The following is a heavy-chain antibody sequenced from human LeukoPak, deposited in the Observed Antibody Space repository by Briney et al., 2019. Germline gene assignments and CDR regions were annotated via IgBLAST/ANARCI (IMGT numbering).Heavy chain of an antibody. CDR3: ARDVVVVPAAIHYGMDV. J-gene: IGHJ6*02. CDR1: GGSFSDYF. D-gene: IGHD2-2*01. Sequence: SETLSLTCAVYGGSFSDYFWGWIRQPPGKGLEWIGEINHSGRTYYNPSLKSRVTISVDMSKNQFSLNLSSVTAADTAVYYCARDVVVVPAAIHYGMDVWGQGTTVTVSS. CDR2: INHSGRT. V-gene: IGHV4-34*01.